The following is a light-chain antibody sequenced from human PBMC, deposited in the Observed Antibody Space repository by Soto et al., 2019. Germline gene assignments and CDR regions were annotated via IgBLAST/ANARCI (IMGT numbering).Light chain of an antibody. Sequence: IQVTQYPSSLSASVGDRVTITCQASQDINNYLNWYQQKPGKAPKLLIPDASNLETGVPSRFSGSRFGTDFTFTISSLQPEDIATYYCQQYDILPITSCQGTRLEIK. V-gene: IGKV1-33*01. J-gene: IGKJ5*01. CDR1: QDINNY. CDR2: DAS. CDR3: QQYDILPIT.